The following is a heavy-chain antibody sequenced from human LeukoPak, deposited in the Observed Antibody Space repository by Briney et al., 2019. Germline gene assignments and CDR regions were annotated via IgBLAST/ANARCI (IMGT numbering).Heavy chain of an antibody. Sequence: SETLSLTCAVYGGSFSDYFWSWIRQPPGKGLEWIGEISHSGSTTYNPSLRSRVTISGDTSKKQFSLKLSSVIAADTAVYYCVTYYYGSSAPKRNYWGQGILVTVSS. CDR3: VTYYYGSSAPKRNY. D-gene: IGHD3-22*01. V-gene: IGHV4-34*01. CDR1: GGSFSDYF. J-gene: IGHJ4*02. CDR2: ISHSGST.